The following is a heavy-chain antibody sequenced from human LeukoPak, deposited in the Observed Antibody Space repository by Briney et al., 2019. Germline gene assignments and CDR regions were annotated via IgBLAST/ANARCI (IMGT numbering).Heavy chain of an antibody. CDR3: AGTYYYGSGSRPTEFDY. D-gene: IGHD3-10*01. V-gene: IGHV5-51*01. Sequence: GESLKISCKGSGYSFTSYWIGWVRQMPGKGLEWMGIIYPGDSDTRYSPSFQGQVTISADKSISTAYLQWSSLKASDTATYYCAGTYYYGSGSRPTEFDYWGQGTLVTVSS. CDR1: GYSFTSYW. CDR2: IYPGDSDT. J-gene: IGHJ4*02.